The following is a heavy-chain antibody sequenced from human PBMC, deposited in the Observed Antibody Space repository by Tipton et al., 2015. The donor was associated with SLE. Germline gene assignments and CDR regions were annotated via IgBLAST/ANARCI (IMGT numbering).Heavy chain of an antibody. Sequence: QSGAEVKKPGASVKVSCKASGYTFTSYAMHWVRQAPGQRLEWMGWINAGNGNTKYSQKFQGRVTITSDTSASTAYMELRSLRSDDPWVHFCARVGCISSWYYRYGMDVWGQGTTVTVSS. CDR3: ARVGCISSWYYRYGMDV. V-gene: IGHV1-3*01. J-gene: IGHJ6*02. CDR2: INAGNGNT. CDR1: GYTFTSYA. D-gene: IGHD6-13*01.